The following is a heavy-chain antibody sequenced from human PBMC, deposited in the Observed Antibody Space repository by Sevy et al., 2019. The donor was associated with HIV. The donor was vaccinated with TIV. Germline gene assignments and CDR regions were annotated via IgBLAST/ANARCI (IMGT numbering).Heavy chain of an antibody. CDR3: AKGGFTMVRGVFDY. Sequence: GGSLRLSCAASGFSFSSYAMSWVRQTPGKGLEWVSAISGSGGSTYYADSVKGRFTISSDNSKNTLYLQMNSLIAEDTDVYYCAKGGFTMVRGVFDYWGQGTLVTVSS. J-gene: IGHJ4*02. V-gene: IGHV3-23*01. CDR2: ISGSGGST. D-gene: IGHD3-10*01. CDR1: GFSFSSYA.